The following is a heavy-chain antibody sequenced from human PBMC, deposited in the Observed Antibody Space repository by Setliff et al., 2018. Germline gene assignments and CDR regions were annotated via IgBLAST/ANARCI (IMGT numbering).Heavy chain of an antibody. J-gene: IGHJ4*02. Sequence: GASVKVSCKASGYTFTSHYMHWVRQAPGLGLEWMGTINPSSGRTSYAQKFQGRVTITRDTSASTAYMELSSLRAEDTAVYYCATDRGYYYEYWGQGTLVTVSS. CDR1: GYTFTSHY. D-gene: IGHD3-10*01. V-gene: IGHV1-46*01. CDR3: ATDRGYYYEY. CDR2: INPSSGRT.